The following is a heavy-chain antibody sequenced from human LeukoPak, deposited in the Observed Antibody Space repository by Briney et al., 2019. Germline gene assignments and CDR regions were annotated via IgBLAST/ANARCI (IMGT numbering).Heavy chain of an antibody. Sequence: ASVKVSCKTSGYTFTSYGITWVRQAPGQGLEWMGWISPYNGNTNYAQRLQGRVTMTTDTSTGTDFMELRSLRSDDTAVYYCARTVTATSLLFDYWGQGTLVTVSS. CDR1: GYTFTSYG. CDR2: ISPYNGNT. CDR3: ARTVTATSLLFDY. D-gene: IGHD2-21*02. V-gene: IGHV1-18*01. J-gene: IGHJ4*02.